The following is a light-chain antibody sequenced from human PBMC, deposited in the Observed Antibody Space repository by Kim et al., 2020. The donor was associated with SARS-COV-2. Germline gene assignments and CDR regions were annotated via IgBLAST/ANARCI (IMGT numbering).Light chain of an antibody. V-gene: IGLV3-19*01. Sequence: GHTGRIKCKEAIPSNYYASWYQKKPRPDPVLVIYGKNHRPSEIPDRFSGYNSGNTASLTITGAQAEDEADYYCKSRDTSDEQLGVFGGGTKLTVL. CDR2: GKN. J-gene: IGLJ3*02. CDR1: IPSNYY. CDR3: KSRDTSDEQLGV.